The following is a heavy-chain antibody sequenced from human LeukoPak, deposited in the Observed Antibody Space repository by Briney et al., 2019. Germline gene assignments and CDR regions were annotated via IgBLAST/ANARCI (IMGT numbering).Heavy chain of an antibody. CDR3: ASGVQGTSWIVN. D-gene: IGHD2-15*01. CDR2: VNIDGSSV. V-gene: IGHV3-74*01. CDR1: GFTVSSYW. Sequence: GRSLRLSCATSGFTVSSYWMHWVRQAPGKGLVWLSRVNIDGSSVAYADSVKGRFTISRDNAKDSLYLQMNSLRAEDTAVYYCASGVQGTSWIVNWGRGTLVTVSS. J-gene: IGHJ4*01.